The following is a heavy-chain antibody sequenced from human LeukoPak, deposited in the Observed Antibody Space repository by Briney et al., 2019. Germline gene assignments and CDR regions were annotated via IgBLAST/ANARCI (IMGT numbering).Heavy chain of an antibody. CDR3: ARGVRRLWFGEPTGAFDI. Sequence: PGGSLRLSCAASGFTFSSYSMNWVRQAPGKGLEWVSGISWNSGSIGYADSVKGRFTISRDNAKNSLYLQMNSLRAEDTAVYYCARGVRRLWFGEPTGAFDIWGQGTMVTVSS. V-gene: IGHV3-48*04. CDR1: GFTFSSYS. CDR2: ISWNSGSI. J-gene: IGHJ3*02. D-gene: IGHD3-10*01.